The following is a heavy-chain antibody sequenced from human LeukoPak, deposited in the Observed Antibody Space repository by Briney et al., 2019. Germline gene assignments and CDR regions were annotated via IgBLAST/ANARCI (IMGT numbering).Heavy chain of an antibody. Sequence: GGSLRLSCAASGYTFSSYSINWVRQAPGKGLEWVSSISVRSNYIYYADSVRGRFSISRDDARDSLYLQMNSLRAEDTAVYYCARDLDDGYDDYWGQGTLVTVSS. V-gene: IGHV3-21*01. CDR1: GYTFSSYS. CDR2: ISVRSNYI. CDR3: ARDLDDGYDDY. D-gene: IGHD5-12*01. J-gene: IGHJ4*02.